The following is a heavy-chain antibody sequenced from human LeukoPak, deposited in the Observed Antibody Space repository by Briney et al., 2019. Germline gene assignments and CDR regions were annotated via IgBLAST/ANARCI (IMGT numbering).Heavy chain of an antibody. V-gene: IGHV1-18*01. D-gene: IGHD6-6*01. CDR1: GYTFTIYG. J-gene: IGHJ5*02. CDR3: ARDREAARPGWFDP. CDR2: ISAYNGNT. Sequence: AAVKVSCKPSGYTFTIYGISWVRQAPGQGLEGVGWISAYNGNTKYAQKFQGRVTMTTDTSTSTAYMELSSLRSDDTAVYYCARDREAARPGWFDPWGQGTLVTVSS.